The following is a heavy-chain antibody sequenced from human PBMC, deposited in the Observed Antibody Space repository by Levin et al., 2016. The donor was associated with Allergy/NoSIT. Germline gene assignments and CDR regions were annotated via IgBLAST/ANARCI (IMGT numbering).Heavy chain of an antibody. D-gene: IGHD2-15*01. CDR3: AKSTFCDDNACYSASLLNNWFDP. CDR1: GLTFSNDG. V-gene: IGHV3-23*01. J-gene: IGHJ5*02. Sequence: GGSLRLSCVVSGLTFSNDGMSWVRQAPGKGLEWVSGISAGGSSTYYVDSVKGRFTISRDNFKSTLYLQMNSLRAEDTAIYYCAKSTFCDDNACYSASLLNNWFDPWGQGALVTVSS. CDR2: ISAGGSST.